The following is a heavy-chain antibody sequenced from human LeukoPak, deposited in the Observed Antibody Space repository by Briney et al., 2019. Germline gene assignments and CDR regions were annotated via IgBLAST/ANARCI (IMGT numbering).Heavy chain of an antibody. J-gene: IGHJ4*02. CDR3: ARDSSNYYFDY. D-gene: IGHD4-11*01. Sequence: PGGSLRLSCAASGFTVSSNYMSWVRQAPGKGLEWVSVIYSGGSTYYADSVKGRFTISRDNSKNTLYLQMNSLRAEDTAVYYCARDSSNYYFDYWGQGTLVTASS. CDR2: IYSGGST. V-gene: IGHV3-66*01. CDR1: GFTVSSNY.